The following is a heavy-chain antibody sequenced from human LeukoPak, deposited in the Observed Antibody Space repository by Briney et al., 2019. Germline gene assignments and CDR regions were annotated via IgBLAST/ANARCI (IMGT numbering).Heavy chain of an antibody. CDR2: MNPNSGNT. CDR3: ARAIHCSSTSCYISYYYYYYMDV. V-gene: IGHV1-8*03. Sequence: ASVKVSCKASGYTFTGYYMHWVRQATGQGLEWMGWMNPNSGNTGYAQKLQGRVTITRNTSISTAYMELSSLRSEDTAVYYCARAIHCSSTSCYISYYYYYYMDVWGKGTTVTVSS. CDR1: GYTFTGYY. J-gene: IGHJ6*03. D-gene: IGHD2-2*02.